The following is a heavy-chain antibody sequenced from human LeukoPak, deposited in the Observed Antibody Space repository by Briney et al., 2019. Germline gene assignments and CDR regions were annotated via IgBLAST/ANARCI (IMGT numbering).Heavy chain of an antibody. CDR2: ISGSGGST. CDR3: AKAMVRAELFDY. J-gene: IGHJ4*02. CDR1: GFTFSSYA. Sequence: GGSLRLSCAASGFTFSSYAMSWVRQAPGKGLGWVSAISGSGGSTYYADSVKGRFTISRDNSKNTLYLQMNSLRAEDTAVYYCAKAMVRAELFDYWGQGTLVTVSS. V-gene: IGHV3-23*01. D-gene: IGHD3-10*01.